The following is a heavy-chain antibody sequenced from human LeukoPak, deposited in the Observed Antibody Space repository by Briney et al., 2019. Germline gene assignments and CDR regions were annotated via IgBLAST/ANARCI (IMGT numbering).Heavy chain of an antibody. J-gene: IGHJ4*02. V-gene: IGHV1-69*06. Sequence: SVKVSCKASGGTFSSYDISWVRQTPGQGLEWMGGIMPMFGKANYAQKFQGRVTTTADKATSTAYMELSSLRSEDTAVYYCAGGRTDIVVVPATLRNYYFDYWGQGTLVTVSS. CDR1: GGTFSSYD. D-gene: IGHD2-2*01. CDR2: IMPMFGKA. CDR3: AGGRTDIVVVPATLRNYYFDY.